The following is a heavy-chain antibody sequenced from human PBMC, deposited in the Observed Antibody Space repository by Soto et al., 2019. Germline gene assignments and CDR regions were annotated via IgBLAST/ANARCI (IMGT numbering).Heavy chain of an antibody. CDR2: ISYDGSNQ. CDR3: AKDAGYHYYFDY. D-gene: IGHD3-22*01. J-gene: IGHJ4*02. CDR1: GFTFSSYG. Sequence: QVQLVESGGGVVQPGRSLRLSCAASGFTFSSYGMHWVRQAPGKGLEWVAVISYDGSNQYYADSVKGRFTISRDNSKNPLYRQMNSLRAEDTAVYYCAKDAGYHYYFDYWGQGTLVTVSS. V-gene: IGHV3-30*18.